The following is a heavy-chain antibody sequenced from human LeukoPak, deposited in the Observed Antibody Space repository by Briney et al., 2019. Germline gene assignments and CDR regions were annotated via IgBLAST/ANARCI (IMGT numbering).Heavy chain of an antibody. CDR3: ARRRTLDV. D-gene: IGHD1-14*01. V-gene: IGHV4-61*05. Sequence: PSETLSLTYTVSGGSINRSSYYWSWIRQPPGKGLEWIGYIYYSGSTNYNPSLKSRVTISVDTSKNQFSLKLSSVTAADTAVYYCARRRTLDVWGQGTTVTVSS. CDR1: GGSINRSSYY. CDR2: IYYSGST. J-gene: IGHJ6*02.